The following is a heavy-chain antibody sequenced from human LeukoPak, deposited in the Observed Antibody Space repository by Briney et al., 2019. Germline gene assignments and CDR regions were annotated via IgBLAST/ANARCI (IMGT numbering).Heavy chain of an antibody. Sequence: ASVKVSCKASGYTFTVNYIHWVRQAPGQGFEWVGWINPNDGDTNYAQKFQGRVTMTRDTSISTAHMEVSRLRSDDTAVYYCARANFLYCSSSTCLFDYWGQGTLVTVSS. V-gene: IGHV1-2*02. CDR3: ARANFLYCSSSTCLFDY. D-gene: IGHD2-2*01. CDR1: GYTFTVNY. CDR2: INPNDGDT. J-gene: IGHJ4*02.